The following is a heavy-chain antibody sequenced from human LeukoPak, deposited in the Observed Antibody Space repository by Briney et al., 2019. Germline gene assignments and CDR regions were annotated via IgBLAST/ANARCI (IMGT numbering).Heavy chain of an antibody. CDR2: IYYSGST. Sequence: SETLSLTCTVSGGSISSSSYYWGWIRQPPGKGLEWIGSIYYSGSTYYNPCLKSRVTISVDTSKNQFSLKLSSVTAVDTAVYYCATTSGSYDYWGQGTLVTVSS. V-gene: IGHV4-39*01. CDR3: ATTSGSYDY. CDR1: GGSISSSSYY. J-gene: IGHJ4*02. D-gene: IGHD1-26*01.